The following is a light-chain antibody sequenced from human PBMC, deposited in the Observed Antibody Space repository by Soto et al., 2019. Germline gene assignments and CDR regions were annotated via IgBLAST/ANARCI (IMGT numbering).Light chain of an antibody. CDR2: AAS. CDR1: QTISTY. CDR3: QQLNSYPLT. J-gene: IGKJ5*01. V-gene: IGKV1-9*01. Sequence: DIQMTQSPSSLSASVGDRVTNPCRASQTISTYLNWYHQKPGKAPKLLIYAASTLQSGVPSRFSGSGSGTDFTLTISSLQPEDFATYFCQQLNSYPLTFGQGTRLEIK.